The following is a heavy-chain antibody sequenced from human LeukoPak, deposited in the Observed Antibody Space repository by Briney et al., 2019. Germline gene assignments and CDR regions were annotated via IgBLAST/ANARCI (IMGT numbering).Heavy chain of an antibody. CDR3: TKDAVQWLRFTYSGSLRYMDV. CDR1: GFTFSSYG. J-gene: IGHJ6*03. Sequence: PGGSLRLSCAASGFTFSSYGMSWVRQAPGKGLEWVSAISGSGGSTYYADSVKGRFTISRDNSKNTLYLQMNSLRAEDTAVYYCTKDAVQWLRFTYSGSLRYMDVWGKGTTATMSS. CDR2: ISGSGGST. D-gene: IGHD1-26*01. V-gene: IGHV3-23*01.